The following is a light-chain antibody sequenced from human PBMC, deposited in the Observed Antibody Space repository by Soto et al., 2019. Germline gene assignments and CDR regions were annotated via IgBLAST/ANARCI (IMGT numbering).Light chain of an antibody. CDR3: QQYGSSSWT. CDR1: QSVSSSY. V-gene: IGKV3-20*01. CDR2: GAS. Sequence: EIVFTQSPGTLSSSPGERATLSCRASQSVSSSYLAWYQQKPGQAPRLLIYGASSRATGIPDRFSGSGSGTDFTLTISRLEPEDFAVYYCQQYGSSSWTFGQGTKVDIK. J-gene: IGKJ1*01.